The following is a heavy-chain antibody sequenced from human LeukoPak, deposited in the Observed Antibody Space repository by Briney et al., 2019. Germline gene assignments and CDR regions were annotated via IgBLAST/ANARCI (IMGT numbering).Heavy chain of an antibody. Sequence: GGSLRLSCAVSGFTFSDYAMSWVRQAPGKGLEWVSVIGGSNGITFYVGSVKGRFTISRDNSKDTLYLQMNSLRAEDTAVYYCARNENSGWGYFDYWGQGTLVTVSS. D-gene: IGHD5-12*01. CDR2: IGGSNGIT. CDR3: ARNENSGWGYFDY. J-gene: IGHJ4*02. V-gene: IGHV3-23*01. CDR1: GFTFSDYA.